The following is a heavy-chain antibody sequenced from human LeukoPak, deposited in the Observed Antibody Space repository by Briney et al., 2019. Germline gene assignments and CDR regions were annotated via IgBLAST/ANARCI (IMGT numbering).Heavy chain of an antibody. CDR3: ARATGRRKRVWLGELLSY. Sequence: ASVKVSCKASGYTFTSYYMHWVRQAPGQGLEWMGIINPSGGSTSYAQKFQGRVTMTRDTSTSTVYMELSSLRSDDTAVYYCARATGRRKRVWLGELLSYWGQGTLVTVSS. CDR1: GYTFTSYY. D-gene: IGHD3-10*01. CDR2: INPSGGST. V-gene: IGHV1-46*01. J-gene: IGHJ4*02.